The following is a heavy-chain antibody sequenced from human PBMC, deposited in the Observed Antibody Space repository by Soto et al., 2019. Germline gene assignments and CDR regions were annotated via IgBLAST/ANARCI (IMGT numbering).Heavy chain of an antibody. D-gene: IGHD1-7*01. V-gene: IGHV3-15*07. J-gene: IGHJ3*02. CDR3: ITNEITRATKDALDI. CDR2: IKSKNGGETT. Sequence: GGNLRLSCAGSGFTFNKAWMNWVRQAPGKGLEWVGRIKSKNGGETTEYSAAVKSRFAISRDDSKNTVYLQMNSLKVEDTAVYYCITNEITRATKDALDIRGQGTVVTVS. CDR1: GFTFNKAW.